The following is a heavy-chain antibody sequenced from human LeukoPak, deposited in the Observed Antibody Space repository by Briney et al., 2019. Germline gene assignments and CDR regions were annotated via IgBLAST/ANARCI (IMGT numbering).Heavy chain of an antibody. J-gene: IGHJ4*02. D-gene: IGHD3-10*01. CDR1: DFVFSDYY. CDR3: AREMEGDYGSGTFFDL. V-gene: IGHV3-11*01. Sequence: GGSLRLSCAASDFVFSDYYMSWVRQAPGKGLEWVSYISSSGNSIYYADSVKGRFTISRDNAKNSLYLQMNSLRAEDTAVYYCAREMEGDYGSGTFFDLWGQGNMVTVSS. CDR2: ISSSGNSI.